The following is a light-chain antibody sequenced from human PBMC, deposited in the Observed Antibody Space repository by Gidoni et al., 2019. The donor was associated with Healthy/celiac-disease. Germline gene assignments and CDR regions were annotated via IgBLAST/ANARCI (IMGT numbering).Light chain of an antibody. J-gene: IGKJ4*01. V-gene: IGKV3-11*01. CDR2: DAS. CDR3: QQRSKT. CDR1: QSVSSY. Sequence: EIVLTQSPATLSLSPGERATLSCRASQSVSSYLAWYQQTPGQAPRLLIYDASNMATGIPARFSGSGSGTDFTLTISSLEPEDFAVYYCQQRSKTLXGXTKVEIK.